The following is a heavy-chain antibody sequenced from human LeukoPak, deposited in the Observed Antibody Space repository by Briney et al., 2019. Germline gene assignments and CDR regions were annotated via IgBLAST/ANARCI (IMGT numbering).Heavy chain of an antibody. J-gene: IGHJ5*02. CDR1: GGTFSSYA. D-gene: IGHD1-7*01. CDR2: IIPIFGTA. V-gene: IGHV1-69*13. CDR3: ARDTDGELRFDP. Sequence: SAKVSCKASGGTFSSYAISWVRQAPGQGLEWMGGIIPIFGTANYAQKFQGRVTITADESTSTAYMELSSLRSEDTAVYYCARDTDGELRFDPWGQGTLVTVSS.